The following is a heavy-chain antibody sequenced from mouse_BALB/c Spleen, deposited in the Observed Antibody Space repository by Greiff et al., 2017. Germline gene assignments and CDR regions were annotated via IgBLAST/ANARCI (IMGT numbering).Heavy chain of an antibody. CDR3: ARSLYYGYDDWYFDV. D-gene: IGHD2-2*01. CDR1: GYSITSDYA. V-gene: IGHV3-2*02. J-gene: IGHJ1*01. CDR2: ISYSGST. Sequence: VQLKESGPGLVKPSQSLSLTCTVTGYSITSDYAWNWIRPFPGNKLEWMGYISYSGSTSYNPSLKSRISITRDTSKNQFFLQLNSVTTEDTATYYCARSLYYGYDDWYFDVWGAGTTVTVSS.